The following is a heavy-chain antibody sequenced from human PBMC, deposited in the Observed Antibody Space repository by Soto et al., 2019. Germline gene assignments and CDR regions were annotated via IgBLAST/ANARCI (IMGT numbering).Heavy chain of an antibody. J-gene: IGHJ6*03. CDR2: ISAYNGHA. V-gene: IGHV1-18*01. CDR1: GYTLTNYV. Sequence: QVQLLQSGGEVKNPGASVKVSCKAFGYTLTNYVISWVRQAPGQVLEWMGWISAYNGHANYAQKFQGRVRLTTDRPTKTAYMELRSLGSDDTAEYDCAREGYCSSSMCYGGYYYMDVWGKGTTVTVS. CDR3: AREGYCSSSMCYGGYYYMDV. D-gene: IGHD2-2*01.